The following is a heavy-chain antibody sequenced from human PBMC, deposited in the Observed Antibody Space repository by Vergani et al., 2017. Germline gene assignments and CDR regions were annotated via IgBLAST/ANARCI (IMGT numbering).Heavy chain of an antibody. CDR2: IYYSGST. CDR1: GGSISSGGYY. Sequence: QVQLQESGPGLVKPSQTLSLTCTVSGGSISSGGYYWSWIRQHPGKGLEWIGYIYYSGSTYYNPSLKSRVTISVDTSKNQFSLKPSAVTAADTAVYYCARRITMVRGVIITAGPNWFDPWGQGTLVTVSS. V-gene: IGHV4-31*03. D-gene: IGHD3-10*01. CDR3: ARRITMVRGVIITAGPNWFDP. J-gene: IGHJ5*02.